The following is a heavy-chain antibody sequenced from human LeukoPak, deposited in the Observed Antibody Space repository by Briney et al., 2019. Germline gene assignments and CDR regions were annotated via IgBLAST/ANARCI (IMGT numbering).Heavy chain of an antibody. CDR3: ARQLGYCSRGNCYFDS. CDR2: VGSGATP. D-gene: IGHD2-2*01. Sequence: PGGSLRLSCAASGFTFRSDAMSWVRQAPGKGLEWVSAVGSGATPYYADSVKGRFTISRDDSKNMLYLQANSLRAEDTAVYYCARQLGYCSRGNCYFDSWGQGTLVTVSS. V-gene: IGHV3-23*01. CDR1: GFTFRSDA. J-gene: IGHJ4*02.